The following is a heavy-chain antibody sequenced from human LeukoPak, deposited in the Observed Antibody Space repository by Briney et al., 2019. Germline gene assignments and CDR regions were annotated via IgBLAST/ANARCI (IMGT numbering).Heavy chain of an antibody. CDR1: GYTFSSYD. CDR2: MNPNNGTT. Sequence: ASVTVSCKASGYTFSSYDINWVRRPTGQGLEWVGWMNPNNGTTGYAQKFQARVTMTRNTSISTAYMELSSLTSEDTAVYYCARRVDGVDCWGQGTLVTVSS. D-gene: IGHD6-19*01. CDR3: ARRVDGVDC. J-gene: IGHJ4*02. V-gene: IGHV1-8*01.